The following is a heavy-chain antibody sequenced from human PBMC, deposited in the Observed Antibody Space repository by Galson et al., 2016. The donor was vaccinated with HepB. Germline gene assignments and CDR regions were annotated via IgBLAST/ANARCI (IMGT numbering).Heavy chain of an antibody. CDR2: IIPLFSAA. Sequence: SVKVSCKASGGTFSSYAITWVRQAPGQGLEWMGGIIPLFSAANYAQKFQGRVTITADESTSTVYMELSSLRSADTAVYFCARDFQSQYYDSSVSASDIWGQGTMVTVS. CDR1: GGTFSSYA. V-gene: IGHV1-69*13. J-gene: IGHJ3*02. D-gene: IGHD3-22*01. CDR3: ARDFQSQYYDSSVSASDI.